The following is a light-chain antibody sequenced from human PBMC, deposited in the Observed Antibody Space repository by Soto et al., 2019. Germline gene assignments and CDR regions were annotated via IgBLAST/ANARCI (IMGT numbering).Light chain of an antibody. V-gene: IGKV3-20*01. Sequence: IVLSQSPASLSLSPGEGATLSCRASQSISSQLAWYQQIPGQAPRLLIYDASNRATGIPARFSGSGSGTDFTLTISRLEPEDFAVYYCQQYGSSPLITFGQGTRLK. J-gene: IGKJ5*01. CDR2: DAS. CDR3: QQYGSSPLIT. CDR1: QSISSQ.